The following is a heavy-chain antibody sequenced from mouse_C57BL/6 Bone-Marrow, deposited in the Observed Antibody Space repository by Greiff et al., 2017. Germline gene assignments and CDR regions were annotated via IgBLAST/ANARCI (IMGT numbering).Heavy chain of an antibody. V-gene: IGHV10-1*01. J-gene: IGHJ3*01. Sequence: EVQLVESGGGLVQPKGSLKLSCAASGFSFNTYAMNWVRQAPGKGLEWVAHIRSKSNNYATYYADSVKDRFTISRDDSESMLYLQTNNLKTEDTAMYNCARGWFWFAYWGQGTLVTVSA. CDR1: GFSFNTYA. CDR2: IRSKSNNYAT. D-gene: IGHD2-3*01. CDR3: ARGWFWFAY.